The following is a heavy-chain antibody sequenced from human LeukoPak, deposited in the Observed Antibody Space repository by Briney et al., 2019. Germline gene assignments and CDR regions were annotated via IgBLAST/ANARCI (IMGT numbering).Heavy chain of an antibody. D-gene: IGHD4-17*01. J-gene: IGHJ4*02. V-gene: IGHV3-21*06. CDR3: ARHGDYQFDY. Sequence: PGRSLRLSCAASGFTFSTYRMNWVRQAPGKGLEWVSTISTSSNFIYYADSVKGRFTISRDNAKNSLYLQMNSLRAEDTAVYYCARHGDYQFDYWGQGTLVTVSS. CDR1: GFTFSTYR. CDR2: ISTSSNFI.